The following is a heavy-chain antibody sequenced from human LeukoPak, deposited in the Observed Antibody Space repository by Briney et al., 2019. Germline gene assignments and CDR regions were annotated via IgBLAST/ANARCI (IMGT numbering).Heavy chain of an antibody. D-gene: IGHD2-2*01. J-gene: IGHJ3*02. Sequence: SETLSLTCTVSGGSISSYYWSWIRQPAGKGLEWIGRIYTSGSTNYNPSLKSRVTISVDTSKNQFSLKLSSVTAADTAVYYCARVRRALWAAAPYAFDIWGQGTMVTVSS. CDR2: IYTSGST. CDR1: GGSISSYY. V-gene: IGHV4-4*07. CDR3: ARVRRALWAAAPYAFDI.